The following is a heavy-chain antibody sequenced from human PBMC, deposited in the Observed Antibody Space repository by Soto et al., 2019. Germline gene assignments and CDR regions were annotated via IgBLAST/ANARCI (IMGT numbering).Heavy chain of an antibody. CDR3: AIDLGPTRPYYYDYGMDV. Sequence: TLSLTCAVSGVSISSDGYYWSWIGQHPGMGLEWIGYIYYSGSTYYNTSLKSRVTIAVDTSKSHFSLKLSSVTAADTAVYYCAIDLGPTRPYYYDYGMDVWGQGTTVTVSS. V-gene: IGHV4-31*11. CDR1: GVSISSDGYY. J-gene: IGHJ6*02. CDR2: IYYSGST. D-gene: IGHD3-16*01.